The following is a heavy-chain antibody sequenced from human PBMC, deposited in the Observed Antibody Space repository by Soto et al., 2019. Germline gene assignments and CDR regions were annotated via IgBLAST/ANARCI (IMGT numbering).Heavy chain of an antibody. CDR3: ARDNIGVYYDSSGYSYGMDV. Sequence: SETLSLTCTVSGGSIICGGYYWSWIRQHPGKGLEWIGYIYYSGSTYYNPSLKSRVTISVDTSKNQFSLKLSSVTAADTAVYYCARDNIGVYYDSSGYSYGMDVWGQGTTVTVSS. CDR2: IYYSGST. V-gene: IGHV4-31*03. J-gene: IGHJ6*02. D-gene: IGHD3-22*01. CDR1: GGSIICGGYY.